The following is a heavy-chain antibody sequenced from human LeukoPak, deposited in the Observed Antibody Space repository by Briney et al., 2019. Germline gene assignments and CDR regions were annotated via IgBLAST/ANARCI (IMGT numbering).Heavy chain of an antibody. D-gene: IGHD5-24*01. V-gene: IGHV4-4*02. Sequence: PSETLSLTCAVSGASITSGNWWSWVRQPPGKGLEWIGEILHTESTNYNPSLESRVTISVDTSENQFSLKLSSVTAADTAVYYCARQKRSYVPYYFDYWGQGTLVTVSS. J-gene: IGHJ4*02. CDR1: GASITSGNW. CDR3: ARQKRSYVPYYFDY. CDR2: ILHTEST.